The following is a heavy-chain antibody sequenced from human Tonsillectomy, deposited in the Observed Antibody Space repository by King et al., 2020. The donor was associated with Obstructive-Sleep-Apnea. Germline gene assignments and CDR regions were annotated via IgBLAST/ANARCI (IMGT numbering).Heavy chain of an antibody. Sequence: VQLVESGGGLVQPGGSLRLSCAASGFTFSSYAMSWVRQAPGKGLEWVAALSGSGCSTYYADAVKGRFTISRDNSKNTLYLQMNSLRAEDTAVYYCAKETYYYDSSGYYHFDYWGQGTLVTVSS. CDR1: GFTFSSYA. D-gene: IGHD3-22*01. CDR2: LSGSGCST. J-gene: IGHJ4*02. V-gene: IGHV3-23*04. CDR3: AKETYYYDSSGYYHFDY.